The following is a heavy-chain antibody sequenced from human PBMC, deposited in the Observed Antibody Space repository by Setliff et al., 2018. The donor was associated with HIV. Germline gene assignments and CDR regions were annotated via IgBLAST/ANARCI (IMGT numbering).Heavy chain of an antibody. CDR1: GGSLSSYY. CDR2: IYTSGNT. J-gene: IGHJ3*02. Sequence: SETLSLTCTVSGGSLSSYYWSWSRQPAGKGLEWIGRIYTSGNTNYNPSLKSLKSRVTMSVDTSKNQFSLKLSSLTAADTAVYYCARDKTSVPRAVDAFDIWGQGAMVTVSS. CDR3: ARDKTSVPRAVDAFDI. V-gene: IGHV4-4*07. D-gene: IGHD6-19*01.